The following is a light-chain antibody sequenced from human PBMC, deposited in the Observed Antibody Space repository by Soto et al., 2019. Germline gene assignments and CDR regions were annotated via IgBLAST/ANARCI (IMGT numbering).Light chain of an antibody. CDR3: CSYARRNNFKV. CDR1: SSDVGGYNY. J-gene: IGLJ1*01. V-gene: IGLV2-8*01. Sequence: QSVLTQPPSASRSHGQSVTISCTGTSSDVGGYNYVSWYQQHPGKAPKLMIYEVSKRPSGVPDRFSGSKSGNTASLTVSGLPAEDEVDYYCCSYARRNNFKVCGTGAKLADL. CDR2: EVS.